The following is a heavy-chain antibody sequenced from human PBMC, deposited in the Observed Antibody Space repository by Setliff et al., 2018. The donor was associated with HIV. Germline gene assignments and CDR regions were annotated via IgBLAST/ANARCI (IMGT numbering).Heavy chain of an antibody. CDR1: GGTFGNYA. J-gene: IGHJ3*02. CDR3: AKGPNFEDAFDI. CDR2: LIPIVDIT. V-gene: IGHV1-69*10. Sequence: GASVKVSCKASGGTFGNYAFSWVRQAPGQGLEWMGGLIPIVDITKSTQKFRDRVTFTADESTKTAQMELSGLTFEDTAVYYCAKGPNFEDAFDIWGQGTVVTVSS. D-gene: IGHD2-8*01.